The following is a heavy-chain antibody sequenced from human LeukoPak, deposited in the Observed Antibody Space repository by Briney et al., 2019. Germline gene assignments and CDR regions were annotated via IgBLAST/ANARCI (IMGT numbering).Heavy chain of an antibody. J-gene: IGHJ4*02. V-gene: IGHV4-59*02. CDR2: INDRGST. Sequence: SEILSLTCTVSGDSVRSYYWSWIRQPPGQGLEWLGHINDRGSTNYNPSLQGRVTISIDTSKNQFSLKVNSVTAADTAVYYCVRDSRYGSGWFEDGLDFWGQGTLVTVSS. CDR1: GDSVRSYY. D-gene: IGHD6-13*01. CDR3: VRDSRYGSGWFEDGLDF.